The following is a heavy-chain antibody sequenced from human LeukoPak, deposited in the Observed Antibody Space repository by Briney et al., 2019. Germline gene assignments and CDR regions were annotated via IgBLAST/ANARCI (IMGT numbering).Heavy chain of an antibody. CDR2: INTDGSST. J-gene: IGHJ4*02. CDR3: ARGRYYSNYVFADLVDY. CDR1: GFTFSSYW. D-gene: IGHD4-11*01. V-gene: IGHV3-74*01. Sequence: GGSLRLSCAASGFTFSSYWMHWVRQAPGKGLVWVSRINTDGSSTSYADSVKGRFTISRDNAKNTLYLQMNSLRAEDMAVYYCARGRYYSNYVFADLVDYWGQGTLVTVSS.